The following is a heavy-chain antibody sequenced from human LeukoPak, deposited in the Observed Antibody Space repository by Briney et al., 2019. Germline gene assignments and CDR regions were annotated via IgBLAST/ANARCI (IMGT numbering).Heavy chain of an antibody. J-gene: IGHJ4*02. CDR3: AKEYSSSSSWYFDY. Sequence: SGRSLRLSCVASGFTFSSYAMHWVRQAPGKGLEWVSVISNDGSNKYYIDSVKGRITISRDNSKNTLYLQMNSLRAEDTAVYYCAKEYSSSSSWYFDYWGQGTLVTVSS. CDR2: ISNDGSNK. V-gene: IGHV3-30*18. D-gene: IGHD6-6*01. CDR1: GFTFSSYA.